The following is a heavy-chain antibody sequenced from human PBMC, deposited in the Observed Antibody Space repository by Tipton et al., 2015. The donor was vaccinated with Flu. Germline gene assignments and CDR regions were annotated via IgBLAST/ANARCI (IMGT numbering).Heavy chain of an antibody. CDR3: ARGQRLFLGRDQLLRLWFGDLTS. D-gene: IGHD3-10*01. J-gene: IGHJ5*02. CDR1: GYTFTSYD. CDR2: MNPNSGNT. V-gene: IGHV1-8*01. Sequence: QLVQSGAEVKKPGASVKVSCKASGYTFTSYDINWVRQATGQGLEWMGWMNPNSGNTGYAQKFQGRVTMTRNTSISTAYMELSSLRSEDTAVYYCARGQRLFLGRDQLLRLWFGDLTSWGQGTLVTVSS.